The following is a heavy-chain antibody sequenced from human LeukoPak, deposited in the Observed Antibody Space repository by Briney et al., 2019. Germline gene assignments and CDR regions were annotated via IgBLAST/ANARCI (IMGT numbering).Heavy chain of an antibody. Sequence: SETLSLTCTVSGGSISSSSYYWGWIRQPPGKGLEWVGSIYYSGSTYYNPSLKSRVTISVDTSKNQFSLKLSSVTAADTAVYYCARDRGGYTYSHDYWGQGTLVTVSS. CDR3: ARDRGGYTYSHDY. CDR2: IYYSGST. CDR1: GGSISSSSYY. V-gene: IGHV4-39*07. D-gene: IGHD5-18*01. J-gene: IGHJ4*02.